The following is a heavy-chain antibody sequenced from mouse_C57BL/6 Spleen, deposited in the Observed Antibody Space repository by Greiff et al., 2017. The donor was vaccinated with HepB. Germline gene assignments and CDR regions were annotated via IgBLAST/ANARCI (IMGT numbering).Heavy chain of an antibody. Sequence: QVQLQQSGAELVRPGASVTLSCKASGYTFTDYEMHWVKQTPVHGLEWIGAIDPETGGTAYNQKFKGKAILTADKSSSTAYMELRSLTSEDSAVYYCTRGKLHFDYWGQGTTLTVSS. CDR3: TRGKLHFDY. V-gene: IGHV1-15*01. CDR2: IDPETGGT. J-gene: IGHJ2*01. CDR1: GYTFTDYE.